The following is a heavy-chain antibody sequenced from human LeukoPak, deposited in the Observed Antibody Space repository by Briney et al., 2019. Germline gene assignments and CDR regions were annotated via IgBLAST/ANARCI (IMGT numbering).Heavy chain of an antibody. CDR3: ARDITMIVVATQAGGDY. CDR1: GYTFTGYY. J-gene: IGHJ4*02. D-gene: IGHD3-22*01. CDR2: INPNSGGT. Sequence: ASVKVSCKASGYTFTGYYMHWVRQAPGQGLEWMGWINPNSGGTNYAQKFQGRVTMTRDTSISTAYMELSGLRSDDTAVYYCARDITMIVVATQAGGDYWGQGTLVTVSS. V-gene: IGHV1-2*02.